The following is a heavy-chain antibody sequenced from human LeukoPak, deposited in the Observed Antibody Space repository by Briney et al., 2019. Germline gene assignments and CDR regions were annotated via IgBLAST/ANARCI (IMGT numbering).Heavy chain of an antibody. J-gene: IGHJ4*02. CDR2: ISYDGTKK. V-gene: IGHV3-30-3*01. D-gene: IGHD3-9*01. Sequence: PGGSLRLSCAASGFTFSSYAMHWVRQAPGKGLEWVAAISYDGTKKYYADSVKGRFTISRDNAKNSLYLQMNSLRAEDTAVYYCARAAGDILTGRKGYFDYWGQGTLVTVSS. CDR1: GFTFSSYA. CDR3: ARAAGDILTGRKGYFDY.